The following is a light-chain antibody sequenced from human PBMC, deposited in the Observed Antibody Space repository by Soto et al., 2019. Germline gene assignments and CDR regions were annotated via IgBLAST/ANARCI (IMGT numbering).Light chain of an antibody. CDR3: ISYAVANSVV. V-gene: IGLV2-8*01. J-gene: IGLJ2*01. CDR2: EVS. Sequence: QSALTQPPSASGSPGQSVTISCTGMSSDVGGYNYVSWYQQHPGKAPKLMIYEVSKRPSGVPDRFSGSKSGNTASLTVSGLQAEDEADYYCISYAVANSVVFGGGTKLTVL. CDR1: SSDVGGYNY.